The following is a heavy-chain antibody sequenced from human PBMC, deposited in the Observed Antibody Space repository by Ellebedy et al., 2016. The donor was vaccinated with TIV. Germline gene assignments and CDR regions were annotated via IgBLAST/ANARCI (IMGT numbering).Heavy chain of an antibody. Sequence: GGSLRLSXAASGFTFSSYGMHWVRQAPGKGLEWVAVIWYDGSNKYYADSVKGRFTISRDNSKNTLYLQMNSLRAEDTAVYYCAREGPGEEGGLVSYYYGMDVWGQGTTVTVSS. CDR2: IWYDGSNK. CDR1: GFTFSSYG. J-gene: IGHJ6*02. V-gene: IGHV3-33*01. D-gene: IGHD6-19*01. CDR3: AREGPGEEGGLVSYYYGMDV.